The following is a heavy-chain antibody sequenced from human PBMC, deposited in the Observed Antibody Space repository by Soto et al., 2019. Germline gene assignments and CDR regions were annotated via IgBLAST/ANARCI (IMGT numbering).Heavy chain of an antibody. Sequence: SETLSLTCTVSGGSISSGGYYWSWIRHHPGKGLEWIGYIFYSGSTFYSPSHKSRVTISVDKSKNQFSLKLSSVTAADTAVYYCARVYYCSSTSCYIGWFDPWGQGTLVTVSS. CDR3: ARVYYCSSTSCYIGWFDP. CDR1: GGSISSGGYY. CDR2: IFYSGST. V-gene: IGHV4-31*03. J-gene: IGHJ5*02. D-gene: IGHD2-2*02.